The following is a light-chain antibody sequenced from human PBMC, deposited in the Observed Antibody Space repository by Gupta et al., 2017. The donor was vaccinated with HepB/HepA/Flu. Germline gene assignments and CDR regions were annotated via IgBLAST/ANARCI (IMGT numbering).Light chain of an antibody. CDR3: KQYTHWPHT. Sequence: DVVMTQSPLSLPVTLGQPASIACTSSESLVGTDGNTRLNWFHQGPGQSPRLLIYRVSNRDSGVPDRFSGSGSGTDFTLEISRVEAEDFGVYYCKQYTHWPHTFGQGTKLEIK. V-gene: IGKV2-30*01. CDR2: RVS. CDR1: ESLVGTDGNTR. J-gene: IGKJ2*01.